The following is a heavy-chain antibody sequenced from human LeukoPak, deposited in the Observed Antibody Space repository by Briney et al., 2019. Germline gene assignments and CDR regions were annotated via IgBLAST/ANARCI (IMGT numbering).Heavy chain of an antibody. V-gene: IGHV4-31*03. D-gene: IGHD3-22*01. CDR2: IYYSGST. CDR3: ARVKRGYYDSSGHGVNWFDP. J-gene: IGHJ5*02. Sequence: PSGTLSLTCTVSGGSISSGGYYWSWIRQHPGKGLEWIGYIYYSGSTYYNPSLKSRVTISVDTSKNQCSLKLSSVTAADTAVYYCARVKRGYYDSSGHGVNWFDPWGQGTLVTVSS. CDR1: GGSISSGGYY.